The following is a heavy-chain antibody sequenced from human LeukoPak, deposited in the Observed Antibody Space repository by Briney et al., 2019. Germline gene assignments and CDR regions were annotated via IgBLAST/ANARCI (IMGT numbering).Heavy chain of an antibody. J-gene: IGHJ4*02. CDR2: ISSNGGST. CDR3: VKDLLPAAMYFDY. Sequence: GGPLRLSCSASGFPFSSYAMHWVRQAPGKGLEYVSAISSNGGSTYYADSVKGRFTISRDNSKNTLYLQMSSLRAEDTAVYYCVKDLLPAAMYFDYWGQGTLVTVSS. V-gene: IGHV3-64D*06. D-gene: IGHD2-2*01. CDR1: GFPFSSYA.